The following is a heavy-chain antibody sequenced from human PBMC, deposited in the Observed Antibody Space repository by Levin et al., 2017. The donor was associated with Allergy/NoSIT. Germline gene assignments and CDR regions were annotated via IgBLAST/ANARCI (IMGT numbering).Heavy chain of an antibody. CDR2: IYHSGST. D-gene: IGHD3-10*01. CDR1: GGSISSGDYY. J-gene: IGHJ3*01. V-gene: IGHV4-30-2*01. Sequence: SSETLSLTCTVSGGSISSGDYYWSWIRQPPGKGLEWIGYIYHSGSTYYNPSLKSRVTISVDRSKNQFSLKLTSVTAADTAVYYCARDSRGSALPFDVWGRGTMVTVSS. CDR3: ARDSRGSALPFDV.